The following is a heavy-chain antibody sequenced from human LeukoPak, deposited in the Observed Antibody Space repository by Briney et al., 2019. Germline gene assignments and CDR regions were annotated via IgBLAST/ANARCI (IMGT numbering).Heavy chain of an antibody. D-gene: IGHD1-26*01. J-gene: IGHJ4*02. Sequence: GGSLRLSCAASGFSFDSFAMTWVRQAPRKGLGWVSGISGSGGSTYYADSVKGRFTISRDNFKNTVHLQMNSLRAEDAAVYYCAKDATLYYWGQGTLVTVSS. V-gene: IGHV3-23*01. CDR1: GFSFDSFA. CDR2: ISGSGGST. CDR3: AKDATLYY.